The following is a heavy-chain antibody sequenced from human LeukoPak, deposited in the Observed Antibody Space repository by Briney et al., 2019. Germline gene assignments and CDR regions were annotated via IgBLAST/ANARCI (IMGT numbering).Heavy chain of an antibody. J-gene: IGHJ5*02. CDR2: INHSGST. CDR1: GGSISSYY. Sequence: SETLSLTCTVSGGSISSYYWSWIRQPPGKGLEWIGEINHSGSTNYNPSLKSRVTISVDTSKNQFSLKLSSVTAADTAVYYCARVPAARNWYDPWGQGTLVTVSS. V-gene: IGHV4-34*01. CDR3: ARVPAARNWYDP. D-gene: IGHD2-2*01.